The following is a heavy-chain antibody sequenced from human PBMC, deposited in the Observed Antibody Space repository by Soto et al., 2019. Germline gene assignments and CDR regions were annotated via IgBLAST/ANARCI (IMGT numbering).Heavy chain of an antibody. CDR1: GFTFSRYG. Sequence: QVQLVESGGGVVQPGRSLRLSCAASGFTFSRYGMHWVRQAPGKGLEWVAVISYDGSNKYYADSVKGRFTISRDHSKNTLYLQMNSLRAEDTAVYYCAKDYGEGSSDYYGMDVWGQGTTVTVSS. CDR3: AKDYGEGSSDYYGMDV. J-gene: IGHJ6*02. D-gene: IGHD6-6*01. V-gene: IGHV3-30*18. CDR2: ISYDGSNK.